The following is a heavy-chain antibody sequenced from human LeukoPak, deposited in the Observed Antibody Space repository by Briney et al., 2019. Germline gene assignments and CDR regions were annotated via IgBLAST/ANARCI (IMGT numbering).Heavy chain of an antibody. CDR3: ARGPITTRTHFDY. CDR2: MNPNSGNT. V-gene: IGHV1-8*01. CDR1: GYTFTSYD. J-gene: IGHJ4*02. Sequence: ASVKVSCKASGYTFTSYDINWVRQATGQGLEWMGWMNPNSGNTGYVQKFQGRVTMTRNTSISTAYMELSSLRSEDTAVYYCARGPITTRTHFDYWGQGTLVTVSS. D-gene: IGHD3-22*01.